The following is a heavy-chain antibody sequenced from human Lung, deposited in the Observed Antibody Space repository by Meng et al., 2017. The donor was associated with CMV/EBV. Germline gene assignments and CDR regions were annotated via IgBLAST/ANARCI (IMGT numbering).Heavy chain of an antibody. D-gene: IGHD3-22*01. J-gene: IGHJ4*02. CDR1: GYNFRSYG. CDR3: ARDKGLDHFDSTDYWGGYFDH. CDR2: INTYNGNS. Sequence: ASXXVSXKATGYNFRSYGISWVRQAPGKGLEWMGWINTYNGNSKYGQKFQGRVTMTTDTSTSTAYMELRSLTSDDTAVYYCARDKGLDHFDSTDYWGGYFDHWXKGTXVTVSS. V-gene: IGHV1-18*04.